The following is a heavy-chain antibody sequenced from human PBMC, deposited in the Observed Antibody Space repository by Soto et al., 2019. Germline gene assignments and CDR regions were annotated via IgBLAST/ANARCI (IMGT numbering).Heavy chain of an antibody. J-gene: IGHJ4*02. V-gene: IGHV4-34*01. D-gene: IGHD5-12*01. CDR2: INHSGST. CDR1: GGSFSAYY. Sequence: QVQLQQWGAGLLKPSETLSLTCAVYGGSFSAYYWSWIRQPPGKGLEWIGEINHSGSTNYNPSLKSRVTISVDRSKNQFSLKLSSVTAADTAAYYCARGVGYAGVDYWGQGTLVPVSS. CDR3: ARGVGYAGVDY.